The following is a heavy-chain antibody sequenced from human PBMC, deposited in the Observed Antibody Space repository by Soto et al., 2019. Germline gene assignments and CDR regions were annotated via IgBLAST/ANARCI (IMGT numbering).Heavy chain of an antibody. CDR1: GYTFTGHH. CDR3: AKDVRHCSGGSCPQGH. J-gene: IGHJ4*02. CDR2: INPISGGT. D-gene: IGHD2-15*01. V-gene: IGHV1-2*02. Sequence: AAVKVSCKTSGYTFTGHHIHWVRQAPGQGLEWMGWINPISGGTKYREKFQGRVSITRDKSSSTAYMELSSLTSDDSAVYYCAKDVRHCSGGSCPQGHWGQGTLVTVSS.